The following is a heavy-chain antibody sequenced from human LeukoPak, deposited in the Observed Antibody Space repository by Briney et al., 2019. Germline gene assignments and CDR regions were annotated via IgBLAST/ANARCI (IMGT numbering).Heavy chain of an antibody. Sequence: GGSLRLSCTASGFTFDAFTMNWVRQAPGKGLEWVSSISGSSTYSYYADSAKGRFTISRDNAKNTLYLQMNGLRADDTAVYYCARDFPTEGVVDYWGQGTLVSVSS. CDR3: ARDFPTEGVVDY. CDR1: GFTFDAFT. V-gene: IGHV3-21*06. J-gene: IGHJ4*02. D-gene: IGHD1-14*01. CDR2: ISGSSTYS.